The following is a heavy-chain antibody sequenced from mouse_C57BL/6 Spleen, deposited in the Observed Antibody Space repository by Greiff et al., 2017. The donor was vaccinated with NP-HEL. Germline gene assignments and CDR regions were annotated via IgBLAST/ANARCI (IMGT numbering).Heavy chain of an antibody. D-gene: IGHD2-1*01. CDR1: GYAFSSSW. Sequence: QVQLKQSGPELVKPGASVKISCKASGYAFSSSWMNWVKQRPGKGLEWIGRIYPGDGDTNYNGKFKGKATLTADKSSSTAYMQLSSLTSEDSAVYFCARGGYYGNPYWYFDVWGTGTTVTVSS. V-gene: IGHV1-82*01. CDR3: ARGGYYGNPYWYFDV. J-gene: IGHJ1*03. CDR2: IYPGDGDT.